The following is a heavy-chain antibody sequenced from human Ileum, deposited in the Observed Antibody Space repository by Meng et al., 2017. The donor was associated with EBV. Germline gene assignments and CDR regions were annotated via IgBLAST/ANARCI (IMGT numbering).Heavy chain of an antibody. CDR2: IPHRRSS. CDR3: LRGSGGAI. Sequence: QVPVREAVTPLVTPSDTLSLTCAVSADDSTNLMWWARARQPPGKGLDCIGEIPHRRSSAYNPSLNMPVSMSIDKSNILFSLMLTSVTAAYTSVYHCLRGSGGAIWGQGTLVTVSS. V-gene: IGHV4-4*02. CDR1: ADDSTNLMW. J-gene: IGHJ1*01. D-gene: IGHD2-21*01.